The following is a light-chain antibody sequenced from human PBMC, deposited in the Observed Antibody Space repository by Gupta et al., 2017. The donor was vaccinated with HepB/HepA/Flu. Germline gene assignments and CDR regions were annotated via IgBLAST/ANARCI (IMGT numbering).Light chain of an antibody. CDR3: QQYGSPWT. Sequence: EIVLTQSPGTLSLSPGERATLSCRASQSVSSYYLAWYQHKPGQAPRLLTYGASSRATGITDRFSGSGAGTDFTLTISRLEHDDSAIYYCQQYGSPWTFGQGTXVEIK. V-gene: IGKV3-20*01. J-gene: IGKJ1*01. CDR1: QSVSSYY. CDR2: GAS.